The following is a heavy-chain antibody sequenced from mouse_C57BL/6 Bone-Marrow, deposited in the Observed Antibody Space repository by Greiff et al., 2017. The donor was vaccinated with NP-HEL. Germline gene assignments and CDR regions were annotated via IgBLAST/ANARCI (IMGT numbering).Heavy chain of an antibody. CDR1: GNTFTSYD. Sequence: QVHVKQSGPELVKPGASVKLSCKASGNTFTSYDINWVKQRPGQGLEWIGWIYPRDGSTKYNEKFKGKATLTVDTSSSTAYMELHSLTSEDSAVYFCARSMGLRWYYAMDYWGQGTSVTVSS. CDR2: IYPRDGST. D-gene: IGHD2-4*01. CDR3: ARSMGLRWYYAMDY. J-gene: IGHJ4*01. V-gene: IGHV1-85*01.